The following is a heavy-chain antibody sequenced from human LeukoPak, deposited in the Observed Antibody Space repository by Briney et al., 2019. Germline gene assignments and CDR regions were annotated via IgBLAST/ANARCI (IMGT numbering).Heavy chain of an antibody. CDR1: GGSISNSY. Sequence: SETLSLTCSVSGGSISNSYWNWIRQPPGKGLEWIGYVYYSGSTNYNPSLKSRVTISVDTSKNQFSLKLSSVTAADTAVYYCARLPYCSSPSCYRGASHIWGQGTMVTVSS. CDR2: VYYSGST. J-gene: IGHJ3*02. CDR3: ARLPYCSSPSCYRGASHI. D-gene: IGHD2-2*01. V-gene: IGHV4-59*01.